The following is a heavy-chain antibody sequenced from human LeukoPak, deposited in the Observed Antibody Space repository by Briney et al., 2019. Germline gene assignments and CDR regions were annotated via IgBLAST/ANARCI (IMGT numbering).Heavy chain of an antibody. D-gene: IGHD6-13*01. Sequence: SETLSLTCTVSGGSISTYYWSWIRQPPGKGLEWIGYIYYTGSTNYNPSLKSRVTISVDTSKNQFSLKLSSVTAADTAVYYCARDEGPSWSRRENDASDIWGQGTMVTVSS. J-gene: IGHJ3*02. CDR2: IYYTGST. CDR3: ARDEGPSWSRRENDASDI. V-gene: IGHV4-59*01. CDR1: GGSISTYY.